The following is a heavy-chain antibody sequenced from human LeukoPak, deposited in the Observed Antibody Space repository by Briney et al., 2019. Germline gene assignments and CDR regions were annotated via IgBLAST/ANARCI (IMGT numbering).Heavy chain of an antibody. J-gene: IGHJ3*02. V-gene: IGHV3-48*01. CDR2: ISSSSSNI. Sequence: GGSLRLSCAASGFTFSSYSMNWVRQAPGKGLEWVSYISSSSSNIYYADSVKGRFTISRDNAKNSLYLQMNSLRAEDTAVYYCAKEVFTGSGGAFDIWGQGTMVTVSS. D-gene: IGHD1-14*01. CDR1: GFTFSSYS. CDR3: AKEVFTGSGGAFDI.